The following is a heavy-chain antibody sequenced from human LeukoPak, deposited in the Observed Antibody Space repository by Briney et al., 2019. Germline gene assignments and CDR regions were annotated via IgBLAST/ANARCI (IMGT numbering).Heavy chain of an antibody. CDR2: INWNGDST. V-gene: IGHV3-20*04. CDR3: ARDLGYYRADY. J-gene: IGHJ4*02. CDR1: GFSFDDYG. D-gene: IGHD1-26*01. Sequence: GGSLRLSCAASGFSFDDYGLTWVRQAPGKGLEWVSGINWNGDSTDYADSVKGRFTISRDNAKNSLYLQMNSLRAEDTAVYYCARDLGYYRADYWGQGTLVTVSS.